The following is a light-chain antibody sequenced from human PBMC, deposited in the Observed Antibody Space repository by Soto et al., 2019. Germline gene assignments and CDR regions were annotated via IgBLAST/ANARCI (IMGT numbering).Light chain of an antibody. CDR1: QSVSSSY. CDR2: GAS. J-gene: IGKJ1*01. CDR3: QKYGSSPWT. V-gene: IGKV3-20*01. Sequence: EIVLTQSPGTLSLSPGERATLSCRASQSVSSSYLAWYQQKPGQAPRLLIYGASSRATGIPDRFSGSGSGTDFTLTISRLEPEDFGVYYCQKYGSSPWTSGQGTKVEIK.